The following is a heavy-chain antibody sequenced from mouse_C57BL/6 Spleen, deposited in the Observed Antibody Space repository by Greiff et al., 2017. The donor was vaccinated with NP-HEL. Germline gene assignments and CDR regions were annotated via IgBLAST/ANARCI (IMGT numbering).Heavy chain of an antibody. CDR2: IHPNSGST. CDR3: ERTDGSSYGYAMGD. V-gene: IGHV1-64*01. CDR1: GYTFTSYW. J-gene: IGHJ4*01. Sequence: QVQLQQPGAELVKPGASVKLSCKASGYTFTSYWMHWVKQRPGQGLEWIGMIHPNSGSTNYNEKFKSKATLTVDKSSSTAYMQLSSLTSEDSAVYYCERTDGSSYGYAMGDWGQGTSVTVSS. D-gene: IGHD1-1*01.